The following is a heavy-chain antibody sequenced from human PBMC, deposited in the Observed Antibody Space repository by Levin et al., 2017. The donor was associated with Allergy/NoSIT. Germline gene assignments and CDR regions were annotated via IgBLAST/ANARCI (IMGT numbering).Heavy chain of an antibody. V-gene: IGHV1-2*02. D-gene: IGHD6-13*01. CDR2: INPNSGGT. Sequence: ASVKVSCKASGYTFTGYYMHWVRQAPGQGLEWMGWINPNSGGTNYAQKFQGRVTMTRDTSISTAYMELSRLRSDDTAVYYCARDLALGGRNGYSSSWYGYYYYYYGMDVWGQGTTVTVSS. CDR1: GYTFTGYY. J-gene: IGHJ6*02. CDR3: ARDLALGGRNGYSSSWYGYYYYYYGMDV.